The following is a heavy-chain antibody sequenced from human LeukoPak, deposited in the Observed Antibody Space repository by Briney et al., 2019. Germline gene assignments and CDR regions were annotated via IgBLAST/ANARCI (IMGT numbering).Heavy chain of an antibody. CDR3: ARARYSSGWYIDY. V-gene: IGHV3-23*01. CDR1: GFTFSSYW. J-gene: IGHJ4*02. CDR2: ISRTGGDT. D-gene: IGHD6-19*01. Sequence: GGSLRLSCAASGFTFSSYWMHWVRQGPGKGLEWVSGISRTGGDTYYADSVKGRFTISRDTSKNTLFLQMNSLRAEDTAVYYCARARYSSGWYIDYWGQGTLVTVSS.